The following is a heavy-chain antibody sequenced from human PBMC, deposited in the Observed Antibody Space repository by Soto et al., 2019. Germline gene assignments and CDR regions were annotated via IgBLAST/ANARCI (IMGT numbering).Heavy chain of an antibody. CDR3: AKDELPIHS. J-gene: IGHJ4*02. CDR1: GFTFSSYS. V-gene: IGHV3-23*01. Sequence: GGSLRLSCSASGFTFSSYSMSWVRQAPGKGLEWVSSISGNGGSTYYADSVKGRFTISRDNSKNTLYLQMNSLRAEDTAVYYCAKDELPIHSWGQGTLVTVSS. CDR2: ISGNGGST. D-gene: IGHD1-7*01.